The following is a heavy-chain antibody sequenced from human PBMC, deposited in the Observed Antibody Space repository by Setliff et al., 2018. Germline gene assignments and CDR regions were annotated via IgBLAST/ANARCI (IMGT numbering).Heavy chain of an antibody. CDR1: GSTFGDYA. CDR3: TVAPGYCSGGSCSYYYCYGMDV. J-gene: IGHJ6*02. V-gene: IGHV3-49*04. D-gene: IGHD2-15*01. Sequence: GGSLRLSCTASGSTFGDYAMSWVRQAPGKGLEWVGFIRSKAYGGTTEYAASVKGRFTISRDDSKSIAYLQMNSLKTEDTAVYYCTVAPGYCSGGSCSYYYCYGMDVWGQGTTVTVSS. CDR2: IRSKAYGGTT.